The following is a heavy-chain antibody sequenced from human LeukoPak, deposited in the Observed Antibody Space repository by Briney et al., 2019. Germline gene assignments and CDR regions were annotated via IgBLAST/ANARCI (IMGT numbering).Heavy chain of an antibody. V-gene: IGHV4-4*07. CDR2: IYSSGST. CDR1: GGSINSYY. D-gene: IGHD5-12*01. CDR3: ARVDIRTAFFDY. J-gene: IGHJ4*02. Sequence: PSETLSLTCTVSGGSINSYYWSWIRQPAGKGLEWIGRIYSSGSTGYNPSLKSRVTMSLDTSKNQFSLNLSSVTAADTAVYYCARVDIRTAFFDYSGQGTLVTVSS.